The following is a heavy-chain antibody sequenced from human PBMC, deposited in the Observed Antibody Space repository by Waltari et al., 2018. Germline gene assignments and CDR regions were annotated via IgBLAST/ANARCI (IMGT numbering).Heavy chain of an antibody. CDR2: ISYDGSKE. V-gene: IGHV3-30*18. J-gene: IGHJ4*02. Sequence: QVQMVESGGGVVQHGKSLRLSCAASGFTFPGFGLHWVRQAPGKGLEWLAVISYDGSKEFYADSVKGRFTISRDNSKNTVSLHMSSLGLEDTAIYYCAKSRGRDSVCFDYWGQGALVTVSS. CDR3: AKSRGRDSVCFDY. CDR1: GFTFPGFG. D-gene: IGHD3-10*01.